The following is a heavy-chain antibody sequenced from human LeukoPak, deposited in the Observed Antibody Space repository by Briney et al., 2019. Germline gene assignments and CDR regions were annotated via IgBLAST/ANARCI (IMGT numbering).Heavy chain of an antibody. J-gene: IGHJ4*02. D-gene: IGHD3-22*01. CDR3: ARGYYYDSSGLKPFDY. V-gene: IGHV4-34*01. CDR2: INHSGST. CDR1: GGSFSGYY. Sequence: SETLSLTCAVYGGSFSGYYWSWIRQPPGKGLEWFGEINHSGSTNYNPSLKSRVTISVDTSKNQFSLKLSSVTAADTAVYYCARGYYYDSSGLKPFDYWGQGTLVTVSS.